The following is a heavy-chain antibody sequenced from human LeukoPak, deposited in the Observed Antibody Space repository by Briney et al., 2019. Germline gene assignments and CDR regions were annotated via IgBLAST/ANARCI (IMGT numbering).Heavy chain of an antibody. D-gene: IGHD5-18*01. CDR3: AGGVDTDLHY. Sequence: SQTLSLTCAISGDSVSSNSAAWNWIRQSPSRGLEWLGRTYYRSKWSSNYAVSVKSRITIHPDTSKNQFSLQLNSVTPEDTAVYSCAGGVDTDLHYWGQGTLVTVSS. CDR1: GDSVSSNSAA. V-gene: IGHV6-1*01. J-gene: IGHJ4*02. CDR2: TYYRSKWSS.